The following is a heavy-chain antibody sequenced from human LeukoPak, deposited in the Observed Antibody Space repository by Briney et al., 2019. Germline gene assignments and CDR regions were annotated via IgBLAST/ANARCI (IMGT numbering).Heavy chain of an antibody. J-gene: IGHJ4*02. CDR2: IYYSGST. CDR3: ARGFGELSH. V-gene: IGHV4-59*01. D-gene: IGHD3-16*02. CDR1: GGSISSYY. Sequence: PSETVSLTCTVSGGSISSYYWSWMRQPPGKGLVGIGYIYYSGSTNYNPSLKSRVTISVDTSKNQFSLNLSSVTAADTAVYYCARGFGELSHWGQGTLVTVSS.